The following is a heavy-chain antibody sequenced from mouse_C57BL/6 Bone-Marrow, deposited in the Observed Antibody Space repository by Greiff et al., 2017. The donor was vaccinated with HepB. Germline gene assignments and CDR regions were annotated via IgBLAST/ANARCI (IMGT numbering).Heavy chain of an antibody. D-gene: IGHD2-5*01. Sequence: VQLQQSGAELARPGASVKLSCKASGYTFTSYGISWVKQRTGQGLEWIGEIYPRSGNTYYNEKFKGKSTLTADKSSSTAYMELRSLTSEDSAVYFCAFYYSNYYYAMDYWGQGTAVTVSS. J-gene: IGHJ4*01. CDR2: IYPRSGNT. V-gene: IGHV1-81*01. CDR3: AFYYSNYYYAMDY. CDR1: GYTFTSYG.